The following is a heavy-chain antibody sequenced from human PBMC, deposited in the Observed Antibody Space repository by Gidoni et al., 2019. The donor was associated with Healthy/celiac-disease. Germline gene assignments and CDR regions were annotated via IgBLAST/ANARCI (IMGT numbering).Heavy chain of an antibody. V-gene: IGHV4-39*07. D-gene: IGHD6-13*01. Sequence: QLQLQESGPRLVKPSETLSLSCTVSGDSVSNPDYYWGWVRQPPGKGLEWFGTVYYRGTTYYNPSLKSRVTILVHTSLNQFSLRLSSVTAADTAIYYCARDIRYSSSWSHFDFWGQGTLATVSP. J-gene: IGHJ4*02. CDR1: GDSVSNPDYY. CDR3: ARDIRYSSSWSHFDF. CDR2: VYYRGTT.